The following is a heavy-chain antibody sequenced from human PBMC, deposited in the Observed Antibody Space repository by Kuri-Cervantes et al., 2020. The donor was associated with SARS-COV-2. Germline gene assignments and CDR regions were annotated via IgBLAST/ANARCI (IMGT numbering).Heavy chain of an antibody. Sequence: GESLKISCAASGFIFSSYGMNWVRQAPGKGLEWVSLIYSSGNTHYADSVKGRFTISRDNSKNTLYLQLNSLRVDDTAVYYCARGGSCNSGTCFDYWGQGTLVTVSS. CDR3: ARGGSCNSGTCFDY. CDR2: IYSSGNT. V-gene: IGHV3-23*05. J-gene: IGHJ4*02. D-gene: IGHD2-15*01. CDR1: GFIFSSYG.